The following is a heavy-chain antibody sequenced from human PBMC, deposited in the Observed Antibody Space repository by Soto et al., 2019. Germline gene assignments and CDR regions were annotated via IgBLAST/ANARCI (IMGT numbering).Heavy chain of an antibody. Sequence: ASVKVSCKVSGYTLTELSMHWVRQAPGKGLEWMGGFDPEDGETIYAQKFQGRVTMTEDTSTDTAYMELSSLRSEDTAVYYCAANSSGYPYFDHWGQGTLVTVSS. J-gene: IGHJ4*02. V-gene: IGHV1-24*01. CDR3: AANSSGYPYFDH. CDR1: GYTLTELS. CDR2: FDPEDGET. D-gene: IGHD5-18*01.